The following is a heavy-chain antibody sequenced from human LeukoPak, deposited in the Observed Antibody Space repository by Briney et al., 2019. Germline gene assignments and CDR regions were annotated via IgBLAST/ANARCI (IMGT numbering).Heavy chain of an antibody. J-gene: IGHJ4*02. D-gene: IGHD1-26*01. Sequence: GGSLRLSCAASGFTFDDYAMHWVRQAPGKGLEWVSGISWNSGSIGYADSVKGRFTISRDNAKNSLYLQMNSLRAEDTALYYCAKETYNGSSDYWGQGTLVTVSS. CDR1: GFTFDDYA. V-gene: IGHV3-9*01. CDR3: AKETYNGSSDY. CDR2: ISWNSGSI.